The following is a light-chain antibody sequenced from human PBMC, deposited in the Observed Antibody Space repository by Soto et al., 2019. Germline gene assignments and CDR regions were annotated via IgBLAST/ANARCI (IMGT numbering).Light chain of an antibody. CDR2: QDS. CDR3: QAWDSSTRVYV. V-gene: IGLV3-1*01. Sequence: YELTQPPSVSVSPGQTASITCSGDKLGDKYACWYQQKPGQSPVLVIYQDSKRPSGIHERFSGSNSGNTATLTISGTQAMDEADYYCQAWDSSTRVYVFGTGTKVTVL. CDR1: KLGDKY. J-gene: IGLJ1*01.